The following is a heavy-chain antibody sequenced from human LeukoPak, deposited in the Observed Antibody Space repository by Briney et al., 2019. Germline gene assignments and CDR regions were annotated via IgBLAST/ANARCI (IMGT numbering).Heavy chain of an antibody. D-gene: IGHD6-19*01. V-gene: IGHV1-18*01. Sequence: ASVKVSCKASGYTFTSYGISWVRQAPGQGLEWMGWISAYNGNTNYAQKLQGRVTMTTDTSTSTAYMELRSLRSDDTAVYYCARDSSALSSAWYGWFDPWGQGTLVTVSS. CDR2: ISAYNGNT. CDR3: ARDSSALSSAWYGWFDP. J-gene: IGHJ5*02. CDR1: GYTFTSYG.